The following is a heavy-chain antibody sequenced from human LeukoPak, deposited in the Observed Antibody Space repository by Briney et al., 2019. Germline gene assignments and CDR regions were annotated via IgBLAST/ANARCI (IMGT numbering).Heavy chain of an antibody. Sequence: PGESPKISCKGSGYGFSSYWMGWVRQIPGKGLEYMGIICPGDTDTRYSQSFQGQVTISADKSITAAYLQWSSLKASDTAMYYCARHTTVGGSLRFDYWGQGTLVTVSS. J-gene: IGHJ4*02. CDR1: GYGFSSYW. CDR3: ARHTTVGGSLRFDY. V-gene: IGHV5-51*01. D-gene: IGHD4-23*01. CDR2: ICPGDTDT.